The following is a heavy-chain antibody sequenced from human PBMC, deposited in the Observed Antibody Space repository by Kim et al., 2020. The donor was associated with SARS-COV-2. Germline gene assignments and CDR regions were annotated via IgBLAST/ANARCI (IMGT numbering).Heavy chain of an antibody. Sequence: SETLSLTCSVSGGSISSYYWSWIRQPAGKGLEWIGRIYTSGSTNYNPSLKSRVTMSVDTSKNQFSLKLSSVTAADTAVYYCARDSYTSGWYVFDYWGQGTLVTVSS. CDR1: GGSISSYY. CDR3: ARDSYTSGWYVFDY. J-gene: IGHJ4*02. CDR2: IYTSGST. D-gene: IGHD6-19*01. V-gene: IGHV4-4*07.